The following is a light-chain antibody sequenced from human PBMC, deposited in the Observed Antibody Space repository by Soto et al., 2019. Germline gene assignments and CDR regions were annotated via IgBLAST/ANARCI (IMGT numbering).Light chain of an antibody. CDR3: NSYTSRSTYV. CDR1: SSDVGGFNY. J-gene: IGLJ1*01. V-gene: IGLV2-14*03. Sequence: QSALTQPASVSGSPGQSITISCTGTSSDVGGFNYVSWYQQHPGKAPTLMIYDVTNRPSGVSYRFSGSKSGNTASLTISGLQSEDEADYYCNSYTSRSTYVFGTGTKVTVL. CDR2: DVT.